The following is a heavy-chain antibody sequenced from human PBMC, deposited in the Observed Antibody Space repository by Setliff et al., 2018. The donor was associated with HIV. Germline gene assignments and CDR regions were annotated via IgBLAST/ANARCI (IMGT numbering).Heavy chain of an antibody. CDR1: GFTSNKFH. J-gene: IGHJ3*02. CDR3: TRATRYCGGDCSSGGAYDI. V-gene: IGHV1-2*02. Sequence: ASVKVSCKASGFTSNKFHIQWVRQAPGQGLEWMGWINVNSGGTNYVQKFQGRVTMTWDTPISTAYMDLSSLTSDDTAIYYCTRATRYCGGDCSSGGAYDIWGQGTVVTVSS. D-gene: IGHD2-21*02. CDR2: INVNSGGT.